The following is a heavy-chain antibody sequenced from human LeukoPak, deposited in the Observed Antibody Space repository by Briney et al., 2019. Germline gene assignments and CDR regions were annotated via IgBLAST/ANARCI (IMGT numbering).Heavy chain of an antibody. CDR3: AVAYGMDV. Sequence: PSETLSLTCTVSGGSISSSNHYWGWIRQPPGQGLEWIGSIYYSGSIYYNPSLKSRVTISVDTSKHQFSLKLSSVTAADTAVYYCAVAYGMDVWGQGTTVTVSS. D-gene: IGHD5-12*01. V-gene: IGHV4-39*01. CDR1: GGSISSSNHY. J-gene: IGHJ6*02. CDR2: IYYSGSI.